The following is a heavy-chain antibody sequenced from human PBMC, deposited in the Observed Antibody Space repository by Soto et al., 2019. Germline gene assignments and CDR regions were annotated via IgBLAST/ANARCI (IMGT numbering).Heavy chain of an antibody. V-gene: IGHV3-21*04. CDR1: GFTFSSYS. J-gene: IGHJ6*03. CDR3: AKVRDASGSYVDMDV. Sequence: GGSLRLSCAASGFTFSSYSMNWVRQAPGKGLEWVSSISSSSSYIYYADSVKGRFTISRDNAKNSLYLQMNSLRAEDTAVYYCAKVRDASGSYVDMDVWGKGTTVTVSS. D-gene: IGHD3-10*01. CDR2: ISSSSSYI.